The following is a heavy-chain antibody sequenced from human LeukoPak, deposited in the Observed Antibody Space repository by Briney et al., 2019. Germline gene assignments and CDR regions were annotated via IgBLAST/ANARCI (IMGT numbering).Heavy chain of an antibody. Sequence: GGSLGLSCAASGFTFSSYGMHWVRQAPGKGLEWVAVIWYDGSNKYYADSVKGRFTISRDNSKNTLYLQMNSLRAEDTAVYYCARDGDSNYPFFDYWGQGTLVTVSS. V-gene: IGHV3-33*01. J-gene: IGHJ4*02. CDR1: GFTFSSYG. CDR3: ARDGDSNYPFFDY. CDR2: IWYDGSNK. D-gene: IGHD4-11*01.